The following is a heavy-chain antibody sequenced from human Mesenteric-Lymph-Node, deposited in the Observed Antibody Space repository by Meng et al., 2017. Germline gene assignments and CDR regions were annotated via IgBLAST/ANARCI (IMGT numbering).Heavy chain of an antibody. CDR1: GFTFSSYE. CDR2: ISSSGSTI. CDR3: ARDRGSGSYNALPGDY. V-gene: IGHV3-48*03. Sequence: LSLTCAASGFTFSSYEMNWVRQAPGKGLEWVSYISSSGSTIYYADSVKGRFTISRDNAKNSLYLQMNSLRADDTAVYYCARDRGSGSYNALPGDYWGQGTLVTVSS. J-gene: IGHJ4*02. D-gene: IGHD1-26*01.